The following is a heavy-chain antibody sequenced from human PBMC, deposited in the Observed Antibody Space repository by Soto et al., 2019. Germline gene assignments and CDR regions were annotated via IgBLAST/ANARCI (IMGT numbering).Heavy chain of an antibody. CDR1: GGTFGSDA. V-gene: IGHV1-69*06. J-gene: IGHJ5*02. D-gene: IGHD3-22*01. CDR2: IIPIFGTT. CDR3: ARDRTDSGYYTNWLDP. Sequence: QVHLMQSGAEVKKPGSSVKVSCKASGGTFGSDAITWVRQAPGQGLEWVGRIIPIFGTTNYAQNLQCRVTISADKSTLTSYMELHSLTSDETALYYCARDRTDSGYYTNWLDPWGQGTQVTVSS.